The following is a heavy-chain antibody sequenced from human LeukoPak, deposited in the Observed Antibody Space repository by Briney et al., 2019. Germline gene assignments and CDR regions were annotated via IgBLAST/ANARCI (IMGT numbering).Heavy chain of an antibody. CDR1: GYSFTGYY. D-gene: IGHD3-22*01. J-gene: IGHJ4*02. CDR2: IIPIFGTA. CDR3: ARVGYYDKEEDFDY. Sequence: SVKVSCKASGYSFTGYYMHWVRQAPGQGLEWMGGIIPIFGTANYAQKFQGRVTITADESTSTAYMELSSLRSEDTAVYYCARVGYYDKEEDFDYWGQGTLVTVSS. V-gene: IGHV1-69*13.